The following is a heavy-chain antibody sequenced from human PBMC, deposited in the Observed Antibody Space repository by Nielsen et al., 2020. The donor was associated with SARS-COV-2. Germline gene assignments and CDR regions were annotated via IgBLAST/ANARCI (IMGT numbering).Heavy chain of an antibody. CDR2: INTKTGDP. V-gene: IGHV7-4-1*02. D-gene: IGHD3-10*01. Sequence: ASVKVSCKASGYSFNMYTMNWVRQAPGQGLEWMGWINTKTGDPTYAQGFSGRFVFSLDSSVSTAYLHISGLKPEDTAVYYCARGGVALVRGTPERFDPWGQGTLVTVSS. CDR3: ARGGVALVRGTPERFDP. CDR1: GYSFNMYT. J-gene: IGHJ5*02.